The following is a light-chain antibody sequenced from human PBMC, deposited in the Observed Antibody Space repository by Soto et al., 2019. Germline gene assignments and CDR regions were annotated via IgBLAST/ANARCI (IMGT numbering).Light chain of an antibody. CDR2: DDT. V-gene: IGLV3-21*02. J-gene: IGLJ2*01. CDR1: NIGSKS. Sequence: SYELTQPPSVSVAPGQTARFTCGGDNIGSKSVHWYQQKPGQAPVLVVYDDTGRPSGIPERLSGSNSGNTATLTISRVEAGDEADYYCQVWDSSSEVIFGGGTKLTVL. CDR3: QVWDSSSEVI.